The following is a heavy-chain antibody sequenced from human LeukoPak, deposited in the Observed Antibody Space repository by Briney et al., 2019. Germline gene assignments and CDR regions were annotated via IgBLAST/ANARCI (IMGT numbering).Heavy chain of an antibody. CDR2: INPKNSGT. J-gene: IGHJ4*02. Sequence: GASVKVSCKASGYTFTSSGISWGRQAPGQGLEWMGWINPKNSGTKYAQKFQGWITMTTDTSTSTAYMELTSLRSNDTAVYYCARVTVTTLFDHWGPGTLVTVSS. CDR1: GYTFTSSG. V-gene: IGHV1-18*01. D-gene: IGHD4-17*01. CDR3: ARVTVTTLFDH.